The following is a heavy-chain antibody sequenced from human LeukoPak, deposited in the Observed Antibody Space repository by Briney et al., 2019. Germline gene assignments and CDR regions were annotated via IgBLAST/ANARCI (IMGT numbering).Heavy chain of an antibody. CDR1: GFTFSGSA. CDR3: AKDGPSHDILTGYRRTSAYYFDY. D-gene: IGHD3-9*01. CDR2: IRFDGTNK. Sequence: QSGGSLRLSCAGSGFTFSGSAMHWVRQAPGKGLEWVAFIRFDGTNKYYADSVKGRFSISRDNSKNTLYLKMNSLRGEDTAVYYCAKDGPSHDILTGYRRTSAYYFDYWGQGTLVTVSS. J-gene: IGHJ4*02. V-gene: IGHV3-30*02.